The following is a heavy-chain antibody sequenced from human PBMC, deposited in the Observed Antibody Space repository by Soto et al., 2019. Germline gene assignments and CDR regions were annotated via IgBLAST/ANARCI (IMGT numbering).Heavy chain of an antibody. CDR1: GFTFSSNA. Sequence: PGGSLRLSXAASGFTFSSNAMSWVRQAPGKGLEWVSVITNTGGDTLYADSVKGRFTISRDNSKNTLYLQMNSLRAEDTAIYYCARASGESYPGSRLFDSWGQGTRVTVS. D-gene: IGHD3-10*01. CDR3: ARASGESYPGSRLFDS. V-gene: IGHV3-23*01. J-gene: IGHJ4*02. CDR2: ITNTGGDT.